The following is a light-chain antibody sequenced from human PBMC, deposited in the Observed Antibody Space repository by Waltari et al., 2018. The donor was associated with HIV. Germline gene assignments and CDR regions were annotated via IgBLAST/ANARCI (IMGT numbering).Light chain of an antibody. CDR1: WSDLDRNY. CDR3: STWDGSLGAYV. CDR2: RNH. Sequence: QSVLTQPPSVSGTPGQNVTISCSGTWSDLDRNYVYWYKVVPGTDPKLLIYRNHQRPSGVPDRFSASKSGASASLAVSGLRSDDEADYYCSTWDGSLGAYVFGGGTKLTVL. V-gene: IGLV1-47*01. J-gene: IGLJ3*02.